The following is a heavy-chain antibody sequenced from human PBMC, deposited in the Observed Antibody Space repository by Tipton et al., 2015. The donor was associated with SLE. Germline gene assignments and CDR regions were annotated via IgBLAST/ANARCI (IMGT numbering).Heavy chain of an antibody. CDR1: GFTFDDYG. J-gene: IGHJ4*02. CDR2: INWKGGST. V-gene: IGHV3-20*04. D-gene: IGHD3-10*01. CDR3: AKDRGPDGFDY. Sequence: GSLRLSCAASGFTFDDYGMSWVRQAPGKGLEWVSGINWKGGSTGHADSVKGRITISRDNSQDTLYLHMSSLRAEDTAVYYCAKDRGPDGFDYWGQGTLVTVS.